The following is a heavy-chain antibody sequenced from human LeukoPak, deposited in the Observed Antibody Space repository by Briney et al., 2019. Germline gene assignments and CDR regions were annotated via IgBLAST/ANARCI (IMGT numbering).Heavy chain of an antibody. D-gene: IGHD2-2*02. CDR1: GGSFSGHS. V-gene: IGHV4-34*01. J-gene: IGHJ4*02. Sequence: SETLSLTCAVYGGSFSGHSWNWIRQPPGKRLEWIGEINHSGSTNYNPSLKSRVTISVDTSKNQFSLKLSSVTAADTAVYYCARAGPPDYCSSTSCHIGYWGQGTLVTVSS. CDR3: ARAGPPDYCSSTSCHIGY. CDR2: INHSGST.